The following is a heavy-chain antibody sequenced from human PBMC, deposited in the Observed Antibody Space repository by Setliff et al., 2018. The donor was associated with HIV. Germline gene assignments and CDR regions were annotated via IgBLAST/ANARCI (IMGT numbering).Heavy chain of an antibody. D-gene: IGHD6-13*01. Sequence: GSLRLSCTTSGFTFGDYAMSWVRQAPGKGLEWIGNIYYNGNTNYKPSLERRLTISVDTSKNQFSLSLSSVTATDTALYFCAAAEGQGPWYFFDNWGQGTQVTVSS. J-gene: IGHJ4*02. V-gene: IGHV4-59*08. CDR2: IYYNGNT. CDR3: AAAEGQGPWYFFDN. CDR1: GFTFGDYA.